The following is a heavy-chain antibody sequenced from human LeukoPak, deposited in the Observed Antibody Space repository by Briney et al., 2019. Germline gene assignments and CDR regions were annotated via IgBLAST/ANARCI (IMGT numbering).Heavy chain of an antibody. Sequence: GGSLRLSCAASGFTFSNYAMSWVRQAPGQGLEWVASMREDGTEINYVDSVKGRFTISRDNAKNSLFLQMNSLRAEDTAVYYCARGGAHRFDYWGQGTLVTVSS. CDR3: ARGGAHRFDY. CDR2: MREDGTEI. D-gene: IGHD5-12*01. J-gene: IGHJ4*02. CDR1: GFTFSNYA. V-gene: IGHV3-7*01.